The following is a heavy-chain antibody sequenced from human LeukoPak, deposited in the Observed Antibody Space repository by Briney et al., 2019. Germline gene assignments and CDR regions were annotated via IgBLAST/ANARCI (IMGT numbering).Heavy chain of an antibody. J-gene: IGHJ4*02. CDR2: INHSGST. CDR3: ARDTYYYDSSGYYFFDY. D-gene: IGHD3-22*01. V-gene: IGHV4-34*01. Sequence: PSETLSLTCAVYGGSFSGYYWSWIRQPPGKGLEWIGEINHSGSTNYNPSLKSRVTISVDTSKNQFSLKLSSVTAADTAVYHCARDTYYYDSSGYYFFDYWGQGTLVTVSS. CDR1: GGSFSGYY.